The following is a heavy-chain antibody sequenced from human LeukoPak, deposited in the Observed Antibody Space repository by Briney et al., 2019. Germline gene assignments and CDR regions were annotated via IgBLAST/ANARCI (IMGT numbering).Heavy chain of an antibody. J-gene: IGHJ4*02. Sequence: SVKVSCKASGGTFSSYAISWVRQAPGQGLEWMGRIIPILGIANYAQKFQGRVTITADKSTSTAYMELSSLRSEDTAVYYCAGCGGDCYSRAYFDYWGQGTLVTVSS. CDR2: IIPILGIA. CDR3: AGCGGDCYSRAYFDY. V-gene: IGHV1-69*04. D-gene: IGHD2-21*02. CDR1: GGTFSSYA.